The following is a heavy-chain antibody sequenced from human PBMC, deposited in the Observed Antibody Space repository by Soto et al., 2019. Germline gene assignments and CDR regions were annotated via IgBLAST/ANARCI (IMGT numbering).Heavy chain of an antibody. J-gene: IGHJ4*02. CDR2: ISYDGNNK. CDR1: GFTFSRYA. Sequence: QVQVVESGGGVVQPGKSLRLSCAASGFTFSRYAVHWVRQAPGKGLEWVTLISYDGNNKYYADSVKGRFTVSRDNSKNTLYLQMNGLRPEDTAVYYCARGEAFDYWGQGTLVTVSS. CDR3: ARGEAFDY. V-gene: IGHV3-30-3*01.